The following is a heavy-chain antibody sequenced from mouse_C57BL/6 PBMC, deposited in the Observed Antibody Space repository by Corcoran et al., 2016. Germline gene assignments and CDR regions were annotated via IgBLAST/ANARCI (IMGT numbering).Heavy chain of an antibody. CDR1: GYTFTDYY. V-gene: IGHV1-26*01. CDR3: ARCYGRGYFDV. CDR2: INPNNGGT. Sequence: EVQLQQSGPELVKPGASVKISCKASGYTFTDYYMNWVKQSHGKSLEWIGDINPNNGGTSYNQKFKGKATLTVDKSSSTAYMELRSLTSEDSAVDYCARCYGRGYFDVWGTGTTVTVSS. J-gene: IGHJ1*03. D-gene: IGHD1-1*01.